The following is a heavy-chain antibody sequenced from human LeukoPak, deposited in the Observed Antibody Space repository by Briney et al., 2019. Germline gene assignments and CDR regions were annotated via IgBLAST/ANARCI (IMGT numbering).Heavy chain of an antibody. CDR3: ARDDSSGPAGYNWFDP. V-gene: IGHV4-59*01. Sequence: PSETLSLTCTVSGGPISNYYWSWIREPPGKGLEWVGYIYYSGSTNYNPSLKSRVTISVDTSKNQFSLKLSSVTAADTAVYYCARDDSSGPAGYNWFDPWGQGTLVTVSS. J-gene: IGHJ5*02. CDR1: GGPISNYY. CDR2: IYYSGST. D-gene: IGHD3-22*01.